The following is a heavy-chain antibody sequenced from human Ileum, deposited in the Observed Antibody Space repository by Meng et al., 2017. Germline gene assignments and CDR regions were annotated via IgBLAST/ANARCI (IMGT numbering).Heavy chain of an antibody. D-gene: IGHD3-22*01. V-gene: IGHV4-61*02. CDR3: AKSRSSSSYGPFDI. J-gene: IGHJ3*02. CDR1: GGSISSAGYY. Sequence: SETLSLTCTVSGGSISSAGYYWSWIRQPAGKGLEWIGRISTTGSNIYNPSLRSRVTISIDTPKNQFSLKLSSVTAADTAVYYCAKSRSSSSYGPFDIWGQGKMVTVAS. CDR2: ISTTGSN.